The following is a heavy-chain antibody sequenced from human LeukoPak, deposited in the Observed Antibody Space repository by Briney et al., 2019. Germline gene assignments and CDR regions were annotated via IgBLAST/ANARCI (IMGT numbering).Heavy chain of an antibody. J-gene: IGHJ4*02. CDR1: GGSISSYY. CDR3: ASGWRKYYFDY. CDR2: IYYSGST. Sequence: SETLSLTCTVCGGSISSYYWSWIRQPPGKGLEWIGYIYYSGSTNYNPSLKSRVTISVDTSKNQFSLKLSSVTAADTAVYYCASGWRKYYFDYWGQGTLVTVSS. D-gene: IGHD2-15*01. V-gene: IGHV4-59*08.